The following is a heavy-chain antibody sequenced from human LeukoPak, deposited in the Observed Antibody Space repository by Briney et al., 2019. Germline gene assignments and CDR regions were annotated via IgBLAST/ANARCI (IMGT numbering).Heavy chain of an antibody. D-gene: IGHD3-22*01. CDR3: ASLNYYDSSGYSGAYYYFDY. CDR1: GGSISSGGYY. V-gene: IGHV4-31*03. CDR2: IYYSGTT. Sequence: PSETLSLTCTVSGGSISSGGYYWSWIRQHPGKGLEWIGYIYYSGTTYYNPSLKSRLTISVDTSKNQFSLKLSSVTAADTAVYYCASLNYYDSSGYSGAYYYFDYWGQGTLVTVSS. J-gene: IGHJ4*02.